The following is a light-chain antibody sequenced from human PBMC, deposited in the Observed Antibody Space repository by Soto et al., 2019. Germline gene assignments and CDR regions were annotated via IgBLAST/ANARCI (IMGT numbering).Light chain of an antibody. CDR1: SGDVGGYNY. J-gene: IGLJ1*01. V-gene: IGLV2-14*01. CDR2: EVS. Sequence: QSVLTQPASVSGSPGQSITISCTGTSGDVGGYNYVCWYQQRPGKAPKLMIYEVSNRPSGVSRRFSGSKSGNTASLTISGLHTEDEADYYCSSYTGGSTLYVFGTGTKVTVL. CDR3: SSYTGGSTLYV.